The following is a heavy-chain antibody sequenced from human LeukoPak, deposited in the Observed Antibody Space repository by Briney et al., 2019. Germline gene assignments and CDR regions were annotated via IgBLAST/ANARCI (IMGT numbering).Heavy chain of an antibody. CDR2: INPSGGIT. J-gene: IGHJ5*02. CDR3: ARAVAGTTSRFDP. V-gene: IGHV1-46*01. CDR1: GYTFTSYY. Sequence: ASVKVSCKASGYTFTSYYIHWVRQAPGQGLEWMGIINPSGGITSYAQKFQGRVTMTRDTSTSTVYMELRSLRSDDTAVYYCARAVAGTTSRFDPWGQGTLVTVSS. D-gene: IGHD6-19*01.